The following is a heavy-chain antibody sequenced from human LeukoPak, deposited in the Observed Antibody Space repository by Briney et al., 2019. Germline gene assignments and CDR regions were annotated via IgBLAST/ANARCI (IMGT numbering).Heavy chain of an antibody. V-gene: IGHV3-30*18. J-gene: IGHJ5*02. CDR1: GFTFSSYG. D-gene: IGHD3-10*01. CDR2: ISYDGSNK. Sequence: GGSLRLSCAASGFTFSSYGMHWVRQAPGKGLEWVAVISYDGSNKYYADSVKGRFTISRDNSKNTLYLQMNSLRAEYTAVYYCAKDHGSGSYYNPNWFDPWGQGTLVTVSS. CDR3: AKDHGSGSYYNPNWFDP.